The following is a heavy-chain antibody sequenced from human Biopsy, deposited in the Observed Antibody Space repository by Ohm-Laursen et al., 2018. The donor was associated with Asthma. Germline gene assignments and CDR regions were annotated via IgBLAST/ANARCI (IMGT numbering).Heavy chain of an antibody. Sequence: SVKVSCKSLGGTFNTYVIGWVRQAPGQGLEWMGGINSVFGTTTYPRKFQDRVTITADDSTSTVYMELSSLRSEDTAVYYCTRKAGSCISRTCYSLDFWGQGTLVTVSS. V-gene: IGHV1-69*13. D-gene: IGHD2-2*01. J-gene: IGHJ4*02. CDR1: GGTFNTYV. CDR2: INSVFGTT. CDR3: TRKAGSCISRTCYSLDF.